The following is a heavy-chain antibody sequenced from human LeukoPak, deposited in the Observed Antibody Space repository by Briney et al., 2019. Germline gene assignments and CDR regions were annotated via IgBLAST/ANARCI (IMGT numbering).Heavy chain of an antibody. J-gene: IGHJ4*02. CDR3: ARGGNYGDYDGYFDY. CDR2: IYYSGST. Sequence: SETLSLTCTVSGGSISSYYWSWIRQPPGKGLEWIGYIYYSGSTNYNPSLRSRVAISVDTSKNQFSLKLSSVTAADTAVYYCARGGNYGDYDGYFDYWGQGTLVTVSS. V-gene: IGHV4-59*08. CDR1: GGSISSYY. D-gene: IGHD4-17*01.